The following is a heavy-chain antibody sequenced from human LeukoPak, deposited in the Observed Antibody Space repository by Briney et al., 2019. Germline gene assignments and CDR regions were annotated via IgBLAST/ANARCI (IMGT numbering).Heavy chain of an antibody. D-gene: IGHD6-13*01. CDR3: AKDLSSSWYKEMFDY. V-gene: IGHV3-23*01. CDR2: ISGSGGST. Sequence: PGGSLRLSCAASGFTFSSYAMSWVRQAPGKGLEWVSAISGSGGSTYYADSVKGRFTISRDNSKNTLYLQMNSLRAEDTGVYYCAKDLSSSWYKEMFDYWGQGTLVTVSS. CDR1: GFTFSSYA. J-gene: IGHJ4*02.